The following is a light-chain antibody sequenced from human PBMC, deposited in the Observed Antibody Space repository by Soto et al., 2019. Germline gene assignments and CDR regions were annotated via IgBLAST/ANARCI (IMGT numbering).Light chain of an antibody. CDR3: QQYGRSPTWT. CDR2: GAS. CDR1: QSVSNSY. J-gene: IGKJ1*01. Sequence: EIVLTQSPGTLSLSPGERATLSCRASQSVSNSYLAWYQQKPGQAPRLLIYGASSRATGIPDRISGSGSGTDFTLTISRLEPEDFAVYYCQQYGRSPTWTFGQGTKVEIK. V-gene: IGKV3-20*01.